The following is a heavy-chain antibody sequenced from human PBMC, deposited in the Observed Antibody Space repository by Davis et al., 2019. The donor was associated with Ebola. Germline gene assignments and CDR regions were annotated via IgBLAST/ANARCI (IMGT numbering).Heavy chain of an antibody. Sequence: PGGSLRLSCAASGFTFSSYNINWVRQAPGKGLEWVAFIRYDGSNKYYADSVKGRFTISRDDSRNTLFLQMNSLRAEDTAVYYCAKDPHTRMVTGFDYWGQGTLVTVSS. D-gene: IGHD2-21*02. CDR3: AKDPHTRMVTGFDY. CDR1: GFTFSSYN. CDR2: IRYDGSNK. V-gene: IGHV3-30*02. J-gene: IGHJ4*02.